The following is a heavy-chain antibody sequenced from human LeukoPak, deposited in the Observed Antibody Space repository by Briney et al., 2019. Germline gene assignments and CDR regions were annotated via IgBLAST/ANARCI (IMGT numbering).Heavy chain of an antibody. Sequence: GASVKVSCKASGYTFTSYDINWVRQATGQGLEWMGWMNPNSGNTGYAQKFQGRVTITRNTSISTAYMGLSSLKSEDTAVYYCARAEYSGSYLGFDYWGQGTLVTVSS. CDR2: MNPNSGNT. D-gene: IGHD1-26*01. CDR3: ARAEYSGSYLGFDY. V-gene: IGHV1-8*03. CDR1: GYTFTSYD. J-gene: IGHJ4*02.